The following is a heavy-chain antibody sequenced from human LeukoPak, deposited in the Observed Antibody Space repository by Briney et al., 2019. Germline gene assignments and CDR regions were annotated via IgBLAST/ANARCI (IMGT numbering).Heavy chain of an antibody. Sequence: ASVKVSCKASGYIFTSYGISWVRQAPGQGLEWMGWISVYNGNTNDAQKLRGRVTMTTDTSTSAAYMKLRSLRSDDTAVYYCARDRYCISTTCYNDYFDYWGQGTLVTVSS. CDR1: GYIFTSYG. CDR2: ISVYNGNT. J-gene: IGHJ4*02. CDR3: ARDRYCISTTCYNDYFDY. V-gene: IGHV1-18*04. D-gene: IGHD2-2*02.